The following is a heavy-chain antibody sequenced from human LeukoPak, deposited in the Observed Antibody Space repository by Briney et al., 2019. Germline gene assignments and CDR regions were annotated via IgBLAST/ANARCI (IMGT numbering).Heavy chain of an antibody. CDR1: GFTFSSYE. CDR3: AKLRSDIAAAFFDFDY. Sequence: GGSLRLSCAASGFTFSSYEMNWVRQAPGKGLEWVSYIGSSGSTIYYADSVKGRFTISRDNAKNSLYLQMNSLRAEDTAVYYCAKLRSDIAAAFFDFDYWGQGTLVTVSS. J-gene: IGHJ4*02. CDR2: IGSSGSTI. D-gene: IGHD6-13*01. V-gene: IGHV3-48*03.